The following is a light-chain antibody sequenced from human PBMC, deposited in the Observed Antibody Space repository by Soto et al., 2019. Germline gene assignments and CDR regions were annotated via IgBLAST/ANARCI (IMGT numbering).Light chain of an antibody. V-gene: IGKV1-5*01. CDR1: QTISNW. J-gene: IGKJ1*01. CDR2: HAS. CDR3: QQYNSYWT. Sequence: DIQMTQSPSTLSASVGDRVTITCRASQTISNWLAWYQQKPGKAPELLIYHASSLESGVPSRFSGSGSGTEFTLTISSLQPDDFATYYCQQYNSYWTFGPGTKVEIK.